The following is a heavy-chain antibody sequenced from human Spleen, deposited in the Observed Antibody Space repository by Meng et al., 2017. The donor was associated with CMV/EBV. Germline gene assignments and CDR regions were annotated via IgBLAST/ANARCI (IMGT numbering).Heavy chain of an antibody. CDR2: IYWNHDK. Sequence: FAGFSLTTSGVGVGGIRQPPRKALEWRELIYWNHDKRYSPALKSRITITKDTSKNQVVLTMANMDPVDTATYFCARSHFGELPNDFDPWGQGILVTVSS. V-gene: IGHV2-5*01. CDR3: ARSHFGELPNDFDP. CDR1: GFSLTTSGVG. D-gene: IGHD3-10*01. J-gene: IGHJ5*02.